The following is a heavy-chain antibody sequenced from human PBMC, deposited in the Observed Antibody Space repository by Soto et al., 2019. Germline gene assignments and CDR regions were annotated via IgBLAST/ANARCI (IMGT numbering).Heavy chain of an antibody. J-gene: IGHJ4*02. CDR2: ISYDGSNK. Sequence: PGGSLRLSCAASGFTFSSYGMHWVRQAAGKGLEWVAVISYDGSNKYYADSVKGRFTISRDNSKNTLYLQMNSLRAEDTAVYYCAGGGYCSGGSCYVLDYWGQGTLVTVSS. D-gene: IGHD2-15*01. V-gene: IGHV3-30*03. CDR1: GFTFSSYG. CDR3: AGGGYCSGGSCYVLDY.